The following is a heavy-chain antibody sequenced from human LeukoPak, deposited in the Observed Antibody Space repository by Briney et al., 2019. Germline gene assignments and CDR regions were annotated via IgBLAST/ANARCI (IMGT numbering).Heavy chain of an antibody. CDR1: GITLSNYG. CDR2: LSGSGGGT. Sequence: GGSLRLSCAVSGITLSNYGMSWVRQAPGKGLEWVAGLSGSGGGTNYADSVQGRFTISRDNAKNSLYLQMNSVTAEDTALYYCAKDVGNGDYFDDWGQGTLVTVSS. D-gene: IGHD1-1*01. J-gene: IGHJ4*02. CDR3: AKDVGNGDYFDD. V-gene: IGHV3-23*01.